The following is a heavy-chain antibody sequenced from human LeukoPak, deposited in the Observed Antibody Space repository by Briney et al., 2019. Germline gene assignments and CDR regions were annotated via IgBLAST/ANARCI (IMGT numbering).Heavy chain of an antibody. Sequence: GGSLRLSCAASGFSFNGYGMHWVRQAPGKGLEWVAIIWYDGSVTYYEDSVKGRFTISRDNSKSTLYLQMDSLRAEDTAVYYCAGDILTGFGYWGQGTLVTVSS. CDR3: AGDILTGFGY. CDR2: IWYDGSVT. J-gene: IGHJ4*02. D-gene: IGHD3-9*01. CDR1: GFSFNGYG. V-gene: IGHV3-33*01.